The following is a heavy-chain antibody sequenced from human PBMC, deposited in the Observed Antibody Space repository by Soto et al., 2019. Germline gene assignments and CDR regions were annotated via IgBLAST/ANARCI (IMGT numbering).Heavy chain of an antibody. V-gene: IGHV1-3*01. Sequence: PSVKVSCKASGYTFTSYAMHWVRQAPGQRLEWMGWINAGNGNTKYSQKFQGRVTITRDTSASTAYMELSSLRSEDTAVYYCAREGRNYYYYGMDVWGQGTTVTVSS. CDR3: AREGRNYYYYGMDV. CDR1: GYTFTSYA. J-gene: IGHJ6*02. CDR2: INAGNGNT.